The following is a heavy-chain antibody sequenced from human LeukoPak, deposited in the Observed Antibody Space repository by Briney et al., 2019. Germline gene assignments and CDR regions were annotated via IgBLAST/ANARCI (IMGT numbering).Heavy chain of an antibody. CDR2: IYYSGST. Sequence: SETLSLTCTVSGGSISSYYWSWIRQPPGKGLEWVGYIYYSGSTNYNPSLKSRVTISVDTSKNQFSLKLSSVTAADTAVYYCARAFKPFPPFDYWGQGTLVTVSS. CDR3: ARAFKPFPPFDY. V-gene: IGHV4-59*01. CDR1: GGSISSYY. J-gene: IGHJ4*02.